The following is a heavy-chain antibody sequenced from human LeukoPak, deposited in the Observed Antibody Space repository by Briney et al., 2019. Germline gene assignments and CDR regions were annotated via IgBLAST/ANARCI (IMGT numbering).Heavy chain of an antibody. Sequence: PGGSLRLSCAASGFTFAKYAMSWVRQAPGKGLEWVSGVSGSGGFTYYADSVKGRSTISRDNSKNTLYMQMSSLRAEDTALYYLAKDPYSDFWSGYYFFDYWGQGTLATVSS. V-gene: IGHV3-23*01. D-gene: IGHD3-3*01. CDR1: GFTFAKYA. CDR2: VSGSGGFT. CDR3: AKDPYSDFWSGYYFFDY. J-gene: IGHJ4*02.